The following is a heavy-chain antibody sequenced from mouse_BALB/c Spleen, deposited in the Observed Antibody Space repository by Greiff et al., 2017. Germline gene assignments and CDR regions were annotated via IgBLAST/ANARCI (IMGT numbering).Heavy chain of an antibody. CDR1: GFNIKDTY. D-gene: IGHD4-1*01. J-gene: IGHJ2*01. V-gene: IGHV14-3*02. CDR3: AREANWDGRDYFDY. CDR2: IDPANGNT. Sequence: VQLQQSGAELVKPGASVKLSCTASGFNIKDTYMHWVKQRPEQGLEWIGRIDPANGNTKYDPKFQGKATITADTSSNTAYLQLSSLTSEDTAVYYCAREANWDGRDYFDYWGQGTTLTVSS.